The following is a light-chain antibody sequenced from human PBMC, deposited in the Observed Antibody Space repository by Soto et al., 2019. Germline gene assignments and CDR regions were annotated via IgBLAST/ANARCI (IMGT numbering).Light chain of an antibody. Sequence: DIQMTQSPSSLSASVGDRVTITCRASQTISNSLNWYQHKPGKAPKLLIYTASSLQTGVPSRFSGSGSGTDITLTISSLQLEDFAAYFCQQTYTTPWTFGQGTKVEI. CDR2: TAS. J-gene: IGKJ1*01. CDR3: QQTYTTPWT. V-gene: IGKV1-39*01. CDR1: QTISNS.